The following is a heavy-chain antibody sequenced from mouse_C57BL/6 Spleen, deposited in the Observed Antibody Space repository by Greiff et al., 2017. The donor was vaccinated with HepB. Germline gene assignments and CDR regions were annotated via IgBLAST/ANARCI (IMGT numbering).Heavy chain of an antibody. CDR1: GYTFTSYW. CDR3: ARGDGYYAWFAD. D-gene: IGHD2-3*01. Sequence: VQLQQPGAELVKPGASVKLSCKASGYTFTSYWMQWVKQRPGQGLEWIGEIDPSDSYTNYNQKFKGKATLTVDTSSSTAYMQLSSLTSEDSAVYYCARGDGYYAWFADWGQGTLVTVSA. V-gene: IGHV1-50*01. J-gene: IGHJ3*01. CDR2: IDPSDSYT.